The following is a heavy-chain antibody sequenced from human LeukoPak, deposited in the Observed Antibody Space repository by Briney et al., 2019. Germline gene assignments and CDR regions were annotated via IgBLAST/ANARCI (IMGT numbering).Heavy chain of an antibody. J-gene: IGHJ4*02. CDR2: IWNDGDNK. D-gene: IGHD3-10*01. V-gene: IGHV3-33*06. CDR1: GFTFRTYG. CDR3: VKEAYGSGNLRHFDY. Sequence: GGSLRLSCAASGFTFRTYGMHWVRQAPGKGLEWVAVIWNDGDNKNYADSVKGRFTISRDNSKNTVYLQMNSLRAEDTAVYFCVKEAYGSGNLRHFDYWGQGTLVTVSS.